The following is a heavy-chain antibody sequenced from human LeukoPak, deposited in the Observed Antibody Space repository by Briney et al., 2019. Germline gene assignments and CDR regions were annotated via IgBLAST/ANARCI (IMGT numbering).Heavy chain of an antibody. Sequence: GGSLRLSCAASGFTFSDSGMHWVRQAPGKGLEWVAIIWYDGSDKYYAESVKGRFTISRDNSKNTLYLQMNSLRAEDTAVYYCAKGGITPDYWGQGTLAAVSA. CDR2: IWYDGSDK. J-gene: IGHJ4*02. CDR3: AKGGITPDY. V-gene: IGHV3-33*06. CDR1: GFTFSDSG. D-gene: IGHD4-23*01.